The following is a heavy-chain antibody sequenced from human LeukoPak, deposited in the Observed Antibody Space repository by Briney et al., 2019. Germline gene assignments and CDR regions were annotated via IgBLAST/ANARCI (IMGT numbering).Heavy chain of an antibody. Sequence: SETLSLTCTVSGAFTSTHYWSWARQPLGKGLEWIGYVFYSGNSNYNPSFTSRLTMSVDTSKTQFSLKLTSVTAADTAVYYCARIDPLGYFDLWGQGTLVTVSS. CDR3: ARIDPLGYFDL. V-gene: IGHV4-59*11. J-gene: IGHJ4*02. CDR2: VFYSGNS. CDR1: GAFTSTHY.